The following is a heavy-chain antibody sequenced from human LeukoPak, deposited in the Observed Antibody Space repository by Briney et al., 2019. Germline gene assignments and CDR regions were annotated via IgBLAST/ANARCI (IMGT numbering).Heavy chain of an antibody. V-gene: IGHV4-38-2*02. CDR2: IYYSGST. CDR3: ARPTLGYCSSTSCYQNYYYYMDV. CDR1: GYSISSGYY. J-gene: IGHJ6*03. Sequence: SETLSLTCTVSGYSISSGYYWGWIRQPPGKGLEWIGSIYYSGSTYYNPSLKSRVTISVDTSKNQFSLKLSSVTAADTAVYYCARPTLGYCSSTSCYQNYYYYMDVWGKGTTVTVSS. D-gene: IGHD2-2*01.